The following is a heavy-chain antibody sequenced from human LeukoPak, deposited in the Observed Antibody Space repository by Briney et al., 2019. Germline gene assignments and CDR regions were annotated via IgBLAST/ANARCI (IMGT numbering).Heavy chain of an antibody. CDR2: IYHSGST. D-gene: IGHD4-11*01. CDR1: GYSITSGYY. V-gene: IGHV4-38-2*01. CDR3: ARRYSNYFFDY. J-gene: IGHJ4*02. Sequence: SETLSLTCAVSGYSITSGYYRAWIRQPPGKGLEWIGNIYHSGSTYYNPSLKSRVTISVDTSKNQFSLKLSSVTAADTAVYYCARRYSNYFFDYWGQGTLVTVSS.